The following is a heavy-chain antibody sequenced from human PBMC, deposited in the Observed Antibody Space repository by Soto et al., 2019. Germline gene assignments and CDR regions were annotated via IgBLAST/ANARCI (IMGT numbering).Heavy chain of an antibody. V-gene: IGHV3-15*07. D-gene: IGHD3-9*01. CDR2: IRSQSDGGSG. Sequence: GGSLRLSCAASGFTFHNAWINWVRQPPGGGLEWVGRIRSQSDGGSGDYAAPVKGRFVVSRDDSKNMVYLQMNSLKIEDTAVYYCTTDSRPNVPEVRFDFRGHGTLVTVSS. J-gene: IGHJ1*01. CDR3: TTDSRPNVPEVRFDF. CDR1: GFTFHNAW.